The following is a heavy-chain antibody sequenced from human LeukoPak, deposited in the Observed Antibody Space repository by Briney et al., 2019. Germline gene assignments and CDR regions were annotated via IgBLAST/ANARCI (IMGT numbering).Heavy chain of an antibody. CDR3: ARGYYDFWSGYYPNYYYGMDV. V-gene: IGHV1-18*01. CDR1: GYTFTSYG. CDR2: ISAYNGNT. D-gene: IGHD3-3*01. J-gene: IGHJ6*02. Sequence: GASVKVSCKASGYTFTSYGISWVRQAPGQGLEWMGWISAYNGNTNYAQKLQGRVTMTTDTSTSTAYMELRSLRSDDTAVYYCARGYYDFWSGYYPNYYYGMDVWGQGTTVTVSS.